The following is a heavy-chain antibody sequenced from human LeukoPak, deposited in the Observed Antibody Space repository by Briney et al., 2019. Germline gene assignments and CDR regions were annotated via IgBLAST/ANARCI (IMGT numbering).Heavy chain of an antibody. V-gene: IGHV3-7*03. Sequence: GGSLRLSCAASGFTFSRHWMYWVRQAPGKGLEWVANIKQDGSAKPYVDSVKGRFTISRDNAKNSLLLQMNSLRVEDTAVYYCARDNGWSADFWGQGTLVTVS. CDR3: ARDNGWSADF. J-gene: IGHJ4*02. D-gene: IGHD2-15*01. CDR2: IKQDGSAK. CDR1: GFTFSRHW.